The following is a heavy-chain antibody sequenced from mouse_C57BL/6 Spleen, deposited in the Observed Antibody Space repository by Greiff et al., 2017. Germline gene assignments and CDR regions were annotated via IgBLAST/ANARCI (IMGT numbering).Heavy chain of an antibody. J-gene: IGHJ3*01. Sequence: VQLQQSGPELVKPGASVKISCKASGYSFTSYYIHWVKQRPGQGLEWIGWIYPGSGNTKYNEKFKGKATLTADTSSSTAYMQLSSLTSEDSAVYYCAREDYGSSYGWFAYWGQGTLVTVSA. CDR1: GYSFTSYY. CDR2: IYPGSGNT. CDR3: AREDYGSSYGWFAY. V-gene: IGHV1-66*01. D-gene: IGHD1-1*01.